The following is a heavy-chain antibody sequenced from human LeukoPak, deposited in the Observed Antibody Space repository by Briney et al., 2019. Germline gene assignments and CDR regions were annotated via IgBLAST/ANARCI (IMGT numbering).Heavy chain of an antibody. J-gene: IGHJ2*01. CDR3: ARGSSDVYWYLDV. D-gene: IGHD6-19*01. CDR2: IHHSGKT. CDR1: GYSISSGYH. V-gene: IGHV4-38-2*02. Sequence: SETLSLTCTVSGYSISSGYHWDWIRQPPGKGLEWIGSIHHSGKTYYNPSLKSRVTISVDTSKNQLSLMLTSVTAADTAMYYCARGSSDVYWYLDVWGRGTLVTVSS.